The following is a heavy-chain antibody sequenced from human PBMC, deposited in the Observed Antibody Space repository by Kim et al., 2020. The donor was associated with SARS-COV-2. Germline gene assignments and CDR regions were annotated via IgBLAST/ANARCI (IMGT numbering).Heavy chain of an antibody. CDR2: IRSKAYGGTT. J-gene: IGHJ4*02. CDR1: GFTFGDYA. V-gene: IGHV3-49*03. CDR3: TRDAILTDTAMVKFDY. Sequence: GGSLRLSCTASGFTFGDYAMSWFRQAPGKGLEWVGFIRSKAYGGTTEYAASVKGRFTISRDDSKSIAYLQMNSLKTEDTAVYYCTRDAILTDTAMVKFDYWGQGTLVTVSS. D-gene: IGHD5-18*01.